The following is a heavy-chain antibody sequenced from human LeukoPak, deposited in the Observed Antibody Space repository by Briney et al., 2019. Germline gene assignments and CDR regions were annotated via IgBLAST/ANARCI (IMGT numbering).Heavy chain of an antibody. CDR1: AFTFSNYT. CDR3: AGSPLPRLRFPHFDG. V-gene: IGHV3-30-3*01. J-gene: IGHJ4*02. Sequence: GGSLRLSCAASAFTFSNYTMHWVRQAPGKGLEWVAVISYDGSNKYYADSVKGRFTISRDNSKNTLYLQMNSLRAEDTAVYYCAGSPLPRLRFPHFDGWGQGTPVTV. D-gene: IGHD5-12*01. CDR2: ISYDGSNK.